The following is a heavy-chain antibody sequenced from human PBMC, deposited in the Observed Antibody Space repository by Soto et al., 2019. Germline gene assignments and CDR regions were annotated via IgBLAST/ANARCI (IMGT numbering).Heavy chain of an antibody. CDR1: GFTFSSYW. D-gene: IGHD6-13*01. Sequence: GGSLRLSCAASGFTFSSYWMHWVRQAPGKGLVWVSRINSDGSSTSYADSVKGRFTISRDNAKNTLYLQMNSLRAEDTAVYYCARARAYSSSWCAKSYYYYGMDVWGQGTTVTVSS. V-gene: IGHV3-74*01. J-gene: IGHJ6*02. CDR3: ARARAYSSSWCAKSYYYYGMDV. CDR2: INSDGSST.